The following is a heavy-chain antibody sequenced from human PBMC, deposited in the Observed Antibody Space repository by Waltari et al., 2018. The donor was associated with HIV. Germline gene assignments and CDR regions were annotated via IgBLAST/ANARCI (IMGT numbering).Heavy chain of an antibody. CDR2: IHSSGGT. V-gene: IGHV3-53*01. J-gene: IGHJ4*02. Sequence: EVQLVESGGGLIQPGGSLGLSCAASGFTVSSVYMSWVRQAPGKGLEWVSVIHSSGGTNYADSVKGRFTISRDNSKNTLYLQMNSLGAEDTAVYYCARDTTVVGTRYFDYWGRGTLVTVSS. D-gene: IGHD6-13*01. CDR3: ARDTTVVGTRYFDY. CDR1: GFTVSSVY.